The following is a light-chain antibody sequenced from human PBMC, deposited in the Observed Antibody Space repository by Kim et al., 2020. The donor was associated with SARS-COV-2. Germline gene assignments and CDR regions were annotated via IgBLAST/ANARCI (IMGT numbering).Light chain of an antibody. Sequence: SVSPGERATLSCRASESVSRSLAWYQQKPGQAPRLLIYGASTRATGIPARFSGSGSGTEFTLTISSLQSEDFAVYYCQQYNNWPYTFGQGTKLEI. V-gene: IGKV3-15*01. CDR3: QQYNNWPYT. CDR2: GAS. J-gene: IGKJ2*01. CDR1: ESVSRS.